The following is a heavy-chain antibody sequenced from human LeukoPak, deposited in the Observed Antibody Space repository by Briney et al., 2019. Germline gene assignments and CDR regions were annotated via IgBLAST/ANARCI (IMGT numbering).Heavy chain of an antibody. CDR3: ARDGKSDYYDSSGYYY. CDR2: ISSSSSYI. Sequence: GGSLRLSCAASGFTFSSYSMNWVRQAPGKGLEWVSSISSSSSYIYYADSVKGRFTISRDNAKNSLYLQMNSLRAEDTAVYYCARDGKSDYYDSSGYYYWGQGTLVTVSS. D-gene: IGHD3-22*01. V-gene: IGHV3-21*01. J-gene: IGHJ4*02. CDR1: GFTFSSYS.